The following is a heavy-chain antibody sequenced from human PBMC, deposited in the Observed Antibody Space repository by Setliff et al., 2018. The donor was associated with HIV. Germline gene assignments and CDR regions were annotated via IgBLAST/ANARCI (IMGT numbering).Heavy chain of an antibody. J-gene: IGHJ4*02. V-gene: IGHV4-39*07. CDR1: GGSISSSSYY. CDR2: IYYSRRT. D-gene: IGHD1-26*01. CDR3: ARAVGASYSTPYLDY. Sequence: SETLSLTCTVSGGSISSSSYYWGWIRQPPGKGLEWIGSIYYSRRTKYNPSLKSRVTMSVDTSNNQVSLYLSSVTAADTAVYYCARAVGASYSTPYLDYWGRGTLVTVSS.